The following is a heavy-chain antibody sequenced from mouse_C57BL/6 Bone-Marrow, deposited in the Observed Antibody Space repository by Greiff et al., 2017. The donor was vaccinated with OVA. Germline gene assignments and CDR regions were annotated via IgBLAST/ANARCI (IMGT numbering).Heavy chain of an antibody. CDR2: IYPRSGNT. CDR1: GYTFTSYG. Sequence: QVQLKQSGAELARPGASVKLSCKASGYTFTSYGISWVKQRTGQGLEWIGEIYPRSGNTYYNEKFKGKATLTADKSSSTAYMELRSLTSEDSAVYFCARDRRPWGFDYWGQGTTLTVSS. D-gene: IGHD2-12*01. J-gene: IGHJ2*01. CDR3: ARDRRPWGFDY. V-gene: IGHV1-81*01.